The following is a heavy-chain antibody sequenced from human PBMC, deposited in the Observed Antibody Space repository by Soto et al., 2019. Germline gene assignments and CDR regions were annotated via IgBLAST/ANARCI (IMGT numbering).Heavy chain of an antibody. CDR1: GDSITGSH. Sequence: PSETRSLTCTVSGDSITGSHWNWIRQPLGKPLEWIGYIYYRGSTNYNPSLKSRLTLSVDTSKNQIFLRLNSVTAADTAVYYCASSAIVGREVKTWFDPWGQGILVTVSS. CDR2: IYYRGST. V-gene: IGHV4-59*01. D-gene: IGHD3-22*01. J-gene: IGHJ5*02. CDR3: ASSAIVGREVKTWFDP.